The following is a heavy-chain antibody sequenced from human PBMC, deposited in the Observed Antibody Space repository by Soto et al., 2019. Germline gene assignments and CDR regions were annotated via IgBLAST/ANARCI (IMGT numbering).Heavy chain of an antibody. Sequence: QVQLVQSGAEVKKPGSSVKVSCKASGGTFSSYTISWVRQAPGQGLEWMGGIIPIFGTANYAQKFQGRVTITADESTSTAYMELSSLRSEDTAMYYCARDDVDTAMPYGMDVWGQGTTVTVSS. V-gene: IGHV1-69*12. CDR2: IIPIFGTA. J-gene: IGHJ6*02. CDR1: GGTFSSYT. CDR3: ARDDVDTAMPYGMDV. D-gene: IGHD5-18*01.